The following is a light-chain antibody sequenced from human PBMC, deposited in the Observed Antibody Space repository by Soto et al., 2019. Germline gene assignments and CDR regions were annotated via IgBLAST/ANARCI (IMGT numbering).Light chain of an antibody. CDR3: KQRSNWPPIT. CDR2: DAS. Sequence: IVLTQSPATLSFSPGERATLSCRASQSVSSYLAWYQQKPGQAPRLLIYDASNRATGIPARFSGSGSGTDFTLTISSLEPEDFAVYYCKQRSNWPPITFGQGKRLEIX. V-gene: IGKV3-11*01. CDR1: QSVSSY. J-gene: IGKJ5*01.